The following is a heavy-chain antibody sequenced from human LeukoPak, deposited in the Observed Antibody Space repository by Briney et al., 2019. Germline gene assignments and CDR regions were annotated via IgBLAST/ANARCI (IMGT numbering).Heavy chain of an antibody. D-gene: IGHD3-10*01. Sequence: ASVKVSCKASGYTFTSYGISWVRQARGQGLEWMGWISGYNGNTNNAQKFQGRVTMTTDTSTSTAYMEMRSLRSDDTAVYYCARATHRAGDAFDIWGQGTMSPSLQ. V-gene: IGHV1-18*01. J-gene: IGHJ3*02. CDR1: GYTFTSYG. CDR3: ARATHRAGDAFDI. CDR2: ISGYNGNT.